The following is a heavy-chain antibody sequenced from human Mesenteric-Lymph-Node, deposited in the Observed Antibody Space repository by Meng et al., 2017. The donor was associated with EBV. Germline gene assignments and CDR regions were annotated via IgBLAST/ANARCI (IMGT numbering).Heavy chain of an antibody. CDR1: GDSVSSNSAA. Sequence: QVQLQQSGPGLVKPSXXXXLXXVLSGDSVSSNSAAWNWIRQSPSRGLEWLGRTYYRSKWYNDYAVSVKSRITINPDTSKNQFSLQLNSVTPEDTAVYYCASSRPLAGNWNYHYWGQGTLFTVSS. J-gene: IGHJ4*02. CDR3: ASSRPLAGNWNYHY. CDR2: TYYRSKWYN. D-gene: IGHD1-7*01. V-gene: IGHV6-1*01.